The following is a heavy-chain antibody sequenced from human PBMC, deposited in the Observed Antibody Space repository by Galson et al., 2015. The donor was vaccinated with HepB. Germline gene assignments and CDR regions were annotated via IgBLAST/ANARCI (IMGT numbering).Heavy chain of an antibody. Sequence: SVKVSGKVSGYSFSSYSITWVRQAPGQGLEWMGWISAYNRKTNYAQRFQGRVTMTADATTGTAYRELRNLGSDDTAVYYCARDSRLELRLNNYFSYGMDVWGQGSAVIVSS. CDR3: ARDSRLELRLNNYFSYGMDV. D-gene: IGHD1-1*01. J-gene: IGHJ6*02. CDR2: ISAYNRKT. CDR1: GYSFSSYS. V-gene: IGHV1-18*01.